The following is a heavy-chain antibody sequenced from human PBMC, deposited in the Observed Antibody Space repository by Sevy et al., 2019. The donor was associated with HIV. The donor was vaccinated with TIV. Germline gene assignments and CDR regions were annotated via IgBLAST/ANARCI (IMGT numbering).Heavy chain of an antibody. Sequence: SETLSLTCTVSGGSISSGDYYWSWIRQPPGKGLEWIGYIYYSGSTYYNPSLKSRVTISVDTSKNQFSLKLSSVTAAETAVYYCARDSGSGSYSDYWGQGTLVTVSS. D-gene: IGHD3-10*01. J-gene: IGHJ4*02. CDR3: ARDSGSGSYSDY. CDR1: GGSISSGDYY. V-gene: IGHV4-30-4*01. CDR2: IYYSGST.